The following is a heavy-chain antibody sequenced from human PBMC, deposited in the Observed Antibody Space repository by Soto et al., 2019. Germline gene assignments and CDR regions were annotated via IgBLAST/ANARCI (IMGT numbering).Heavy chain of an antibody. CDR1: CGSISSSSYY. CDR2: IYYSGST. Sequence: SETLSLTCTVSCGSISSSSYYWGWIRQPPGKGLEWIGSIYYSGSTYYNPSLKSRVTISVDTSKNQFSLKLSSVTAADTAVYYCATEMATPYFDYWGQGTLVTVSS. J-gene: IGHJ4*02. CDR3: ATEMATPYFDY. D-gene: IGHD5-12*01. V-gene: IGHV4-39*02.